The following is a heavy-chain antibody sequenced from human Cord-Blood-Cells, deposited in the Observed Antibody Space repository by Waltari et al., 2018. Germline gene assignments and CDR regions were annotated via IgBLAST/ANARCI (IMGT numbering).Heavy chain of an antibody. D-gene: IGHD4-17*01. J-gene: IGHJ4*02. CDR3: TTDPQAFYGDYVFDY. CDR2: IKSKTDGGTT. CDR1: GFTFSNAW. Sequence: EVQLVESGGGLVKPGGSLRLSCAASGFTFSNAWMSWVRTAPGKGLEWVGRIKSKTDGGTTDYAAPVKGRFTISRDDSKNTLYLQMNSLKTEDTAVYYCTTDPQAFYGDYVFDYWGQGTLVTVSS. V-gene: IGHV3-15*01.